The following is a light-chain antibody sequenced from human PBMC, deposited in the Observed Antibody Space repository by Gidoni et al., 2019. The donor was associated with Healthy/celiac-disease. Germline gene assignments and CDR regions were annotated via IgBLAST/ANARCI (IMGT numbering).Light chain of an antibody. CDR3: QQRSNWPPLT. CDR1: QSVSSN. Sequence: EIVLTQSPATLSLSPGERATISCRASQSVSSNLAWYQQKPGQAPRLLIYDASNRAPGIAARFSGSGSGTDFTLTISSLEPEDFAVYYCQQRSNWPPLTFGGGTRVEIK. CDR2: DAS. V-gene: IGKV3-11*01. J-gene: IGKJ4*01.